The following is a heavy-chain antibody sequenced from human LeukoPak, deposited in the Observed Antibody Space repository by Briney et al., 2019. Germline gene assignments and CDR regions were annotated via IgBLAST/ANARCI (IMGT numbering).Heavy chain of an antibody. CDR2: ISYDGSNY. CDR1: GFTFSSYA. V-gene: IGHV3-30*04. D-gene: IGHD6-19*01. J-gene: IGHJ4*02. Sequence: AGGSLRLSCAASGFTFSSYAIHWVRQAPGKGLEWVAVISYDGSNYSYADSVKGRFTISRDNSKNTLYLQMNSLRAEDTAVYYCAKGVAVAGTIDYWGQGTLVTVSS. CDR3: AKGVAVAGTIDY.